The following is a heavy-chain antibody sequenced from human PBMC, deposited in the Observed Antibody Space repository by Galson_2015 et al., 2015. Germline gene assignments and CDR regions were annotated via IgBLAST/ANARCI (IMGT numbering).Heavy chain of an antibody. CDR3: ARRHLYGSASLDH. D-gene: IGHD6-6*01. J-gene: IGHJ4*02. CDR1: GYSFTRYW. CDR2: IYPGDSDP. Sequence: QSGAEVKKPGESLTISCKGSGYSFTRYWIGWVRLVPGKGLEWMGIIYPGDSDPRYSPSFQGQDTFSANKSINTAYLQWNNLKASDTAIYYCARRHLYGSASLDHWGQGTLVTVSS. V-gene: IGHV5-51*01.